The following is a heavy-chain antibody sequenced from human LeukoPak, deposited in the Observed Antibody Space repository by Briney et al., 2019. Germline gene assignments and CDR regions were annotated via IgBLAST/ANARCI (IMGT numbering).Heavy chain of an antibody. Sequence: GGSLRLSCAASGFTFGSYAMSWVRQAPGRGREWVSSIGASGDRTYSADSVKGRFTISRDNSKKTLYLQMNSLRAEDTAIYYCAKVHYTGSFPVCFPGRNYFDSWGQGTLVTVSS. CDR1: GFTFGSYA. J-gene: IGHJ4*02. D-gene: IGHD1-26*01. CDR2: IGASGDRT. CDR3: AKVHYTGSFPVCFPGRNYFDS. V-gene: IGHV3-23*01.